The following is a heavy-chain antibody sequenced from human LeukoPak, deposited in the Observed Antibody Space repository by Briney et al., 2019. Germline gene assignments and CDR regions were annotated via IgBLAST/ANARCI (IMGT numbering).Heavy chain of an antibody. CDR3: AKEGYYYDSSGYNYYYGMDV. CDR1: GFTFRSYG. CDR2: ISYDGSNK. V-gene: IGHV3-30*18. J-gene: IGHJ6*02. Sequence: GGSLRLSRAASGFTFRSYGMHWVRQAPGKGLEWVAVISYDGSNKYYADSVKGRFTISRDNSKNTLYLQMNSLRAEDTAVYYCAKEGYYYDSSGYNYYYGMDVWGQGTTVAVSS. D-gene: IGHD3-22*01.